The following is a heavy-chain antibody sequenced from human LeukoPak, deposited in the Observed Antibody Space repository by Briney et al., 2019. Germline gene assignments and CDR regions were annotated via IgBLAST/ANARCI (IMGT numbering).Heavy chain of an antibody. V-gene: IGHV3-43*02. J-gene: IGHJ5*02. CDR3: AKDILVRTRKNDFWSGSTFP. Sequence: PGGSLRLSCAASGFTFDDYAMHWARQAPGKGLEWVSLISGDGGSTYYADSVKGRFTISRDNSKNSLYLQMNSLRTEDTALYYCAKDILVRTRKNDFWSGSTFPWGQGTLVTVSS. D-gene: IGHD3-3*01. CDR2: ISGDGGST. CDR1: GFTFDDYA.